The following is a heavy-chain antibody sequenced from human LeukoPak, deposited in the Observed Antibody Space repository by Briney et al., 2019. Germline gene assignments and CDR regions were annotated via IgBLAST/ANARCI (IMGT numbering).Heavy chain of an antibody. CDR2: ISAYNGNT. CDR3: ARDLLSPTLVPDY. V-gene: IGHV1-18*01. Sequence: GASVTVSCTASGYTFTSYGISWVRPAPGQGLEWMGWISAYNGNTNYAQKLQGRVTMTTDTSTSTAYMELRSLRSDDTAVYYCARDLLSPTLVPDYWGQGTLVTVSS. D-gene: IGHD2-8*02. J-gene: IGHJ4*02. CDR1: GYTFTSYG.